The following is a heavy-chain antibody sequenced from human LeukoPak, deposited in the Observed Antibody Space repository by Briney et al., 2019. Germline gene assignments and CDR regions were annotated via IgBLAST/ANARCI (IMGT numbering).Heavy chain of an antibody. CDR2: IIPIFGTA. Sequence: SVKVSCKASGGTFSSYAISWVRQAPGQGLEWMGGIIPIFGTANYAQKFQSRVTITADESTSTAYMELSSLRSEDTAVYYCARDREDPGYSSWWSYRRYFDPWGQGTLVTVSS. V-gene: IGHV1-69*13. J-gene: IGHJ5*02. CDR1: GGTFSSYA. D-gene: IGHD6-13*01. CDR3: ARDREDPGYSSWWSYRRYFDP.